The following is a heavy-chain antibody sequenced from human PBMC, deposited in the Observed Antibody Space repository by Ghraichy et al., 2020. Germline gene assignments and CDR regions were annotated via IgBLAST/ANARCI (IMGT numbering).Heavy chain of an antibody. V-gene: IGHV3-30*04. Sequence: GGSLRLSCAASGFTFSSYAMHWVRQAPGKGLEWVAVISYDGSNKYYADSVKGRFTISRDNSKNTLYLQMNSLRAEDTAVYYCARGLVGVEFSGDYYDSSGYYYPFDYWGQGTLVTVSS. D-gene: IGHD3-22*01. J-gene: IGHJ4*02. CDR2: ISYDGSNK. CDR3: ARGLVGVEFSGDYYDSSGYYYPFDY. CDR1: GFTFSSYA.